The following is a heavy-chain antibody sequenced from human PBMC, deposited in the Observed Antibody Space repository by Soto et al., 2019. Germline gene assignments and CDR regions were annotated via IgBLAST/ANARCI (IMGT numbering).Heavy chain of an antibody. J-gene: IGHJ3*02. V-gene: IGHV4-59*08. CDR1: GGSISSYY. Sequence: SETLSLTCTVSGGSISSYYWSWIRQPPGKGLEWIGYIYYSGSTNYNPSLKSRVTISVDTSKNQFSLKLSSVTAADTAVYYCARLRGGKYCSGGSCNDAFDIWGQGTMVTVSS. CDR3: ARLRGGKYCSGGSCNDAFDI. D-gene: IGHD2-15*01. CDR2: IYYSGST.